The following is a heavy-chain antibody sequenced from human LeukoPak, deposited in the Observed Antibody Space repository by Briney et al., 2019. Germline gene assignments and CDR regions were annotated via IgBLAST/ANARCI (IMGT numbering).Heavy chain of an antibody. V-gene: IGHV1-8*01. CDR1: GYTFTSYD. D-gene: IGHD2-15*01. CDR3: ASACSGGSCLDYYYYMDV. Sequence: ASVKVSCKASGYTFTSYDINWVRQATGQGLEWMGWTNPNSGNTGYAQKFQGRVTMTRNTSISTAYMELSSLRSEDTAVYYCASACSGGSCLDYYYYMDVWGKGTTVTVSS. CDR2: TNPNSGNT. J-gene: IGHJ6*03.